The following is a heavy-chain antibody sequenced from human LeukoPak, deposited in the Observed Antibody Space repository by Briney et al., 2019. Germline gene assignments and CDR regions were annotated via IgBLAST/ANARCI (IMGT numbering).Heavy chain of an antibody. CDR2: IYHSGST. CDR3: ARGFTGAVSTAIASYYFDY. CDR1: GGSISSSNW. J-gene: IGHJ4*02. V-gene: IGHV4-4*02. Sequence: PSETLSLTCAVSGGSISSSNWWSWVRQPPGKGLEWIGEIYHSGSTNYNPSLKSRVTISVDTSKNQFSLKLSSVTAADTAVYYCARGFTGAVSTAIASYYFDYWGQGTLVTVSS. D-gene: IGHD2-21*02.